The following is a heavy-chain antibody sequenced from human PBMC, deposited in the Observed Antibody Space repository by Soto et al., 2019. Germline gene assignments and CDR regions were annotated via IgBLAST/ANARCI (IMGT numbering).Heavy chain of an antibody. CDR3: ARFAKEENPKLESWYAFDF. J-gene: IGHJ4*02. V-gene: IGHV4-31*03. CDR2: TYYRGGT. D-gene: IGHD6-13*01. Sequence: SESLSLACPVSGCSISSGGYFWSWVRQHPGKGLEWIGHTYYRGGTSYNPSLESRVAMSVDTSKNEFTLKVNSVTAADTAIYYCARFAKEENPKLESWYAFDFWGRGTLVTVSS. CDR1: GCSISSGGYF.